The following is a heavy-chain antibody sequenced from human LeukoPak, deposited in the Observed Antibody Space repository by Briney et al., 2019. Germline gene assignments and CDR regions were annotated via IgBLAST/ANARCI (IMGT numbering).Heavy chain of an antibody. D-gene: IGHD3-3*01. J-gene: IGHJ4*02. CDR3: ATGRASYYDFWSGYSPFDY. CDR1: GYTLTELS. CDR2: FDPEDGET. Sequence: ASVKVSCKVSGYTLTELSMNWVRQAPGKGLEWMGGFDPEDGETIYEQKFQGRVTMTEDTSTDTAYMELSSLRSEDTAVYYCATGRASYYDFWSGYSPFDYWGQGTLVTVSS. V-gene: IGHV1-24*01.